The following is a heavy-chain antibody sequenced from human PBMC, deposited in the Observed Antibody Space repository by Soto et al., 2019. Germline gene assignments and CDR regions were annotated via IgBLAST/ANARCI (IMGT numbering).Heavy chain of an antibody. CDR2: IKSKTDVGTT. Sequence: GGSLRLSCAASGFTFSNAWMNWVRQAPGKGLEWVGRIKSKTDVGTTDYAAPVKGRFSISSDDSKNTLNLQMNSLKTEDTAVYYCTTDRVIVVPAAMSDYWGQGTLVTVSS. CDR3: TTDRVIVVPAAMSDY. J-gene: IGHJ4*02. CDR1: GFTFSNAW. D-gene: IGHD2-2*01. V-gene: IGHV3-15*07.